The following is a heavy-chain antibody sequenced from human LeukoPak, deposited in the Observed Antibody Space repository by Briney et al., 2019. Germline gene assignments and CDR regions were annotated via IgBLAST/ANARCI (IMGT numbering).Heavy chain of an antibody. CDR3: ARWQRDGYNFAY. V-gene: IGHV4-4*07. CDR2: IYTSGST. D-gene: IGHD5-24*01. CDR1: GGSISSYY. J-gene: IGHJ4*02. Sequence: SETLSLTCTVSGGSISSYYWSWIRQPAGKGLEWIGRIYTSGSTYYNPSLKSRVTISVDTSKNQFSLKLSSVTAADTAVYYCARWQRDGYNFAYWGQGTLVTVSS.